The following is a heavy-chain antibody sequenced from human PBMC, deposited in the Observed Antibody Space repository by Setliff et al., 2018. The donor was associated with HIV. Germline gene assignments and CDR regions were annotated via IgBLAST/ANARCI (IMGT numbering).Heavy chain of an antibody. CDR1: GGTFDDYP. Sequence: GASVKVSCKSSGGTFDDYPINWVRQAPGQGLEWMGGIIPVLDMPHYAQRFQGRVTMTADKSTNTAYMELSSLRSEDTAVYYCARDIPHDYTFWSGSTRFDPWGQGTLVTVS. CDR2: IIPVLDMP. CDR3: ARDIPHDYTFWSGSTRFDP. V-gene: IGHV1-69*10. D-gene: IGHD3-3*01. J-gene: IGHJ5*02.